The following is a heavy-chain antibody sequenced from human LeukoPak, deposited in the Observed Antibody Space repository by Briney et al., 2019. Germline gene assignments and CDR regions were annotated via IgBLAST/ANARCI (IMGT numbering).Heavy chain of an antibody. Sequence: ASVKVSCKASGGTFSSYAISWVRQAPGQGLEWMGGIIPIFGTANYAQKFQGRVTITTDESTSTAYMELSSLRSEDTAVYYCARIGNIAGATGFDYWGQGTLVTVSS. V-gene: IGHV1-69*05. D-gene: IGHD1-26*01. CDR2: IIPIFGTA. J-gene: IGHJ4*02. CDR3: ARIGNIAGATGFDY. CDR1: GGTFSSYA.